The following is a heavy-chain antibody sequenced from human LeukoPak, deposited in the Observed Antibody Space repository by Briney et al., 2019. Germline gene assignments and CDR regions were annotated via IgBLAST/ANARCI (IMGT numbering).Heavy chain of an antibody. CDR2: IYYSGST. J-gene: IGHJ4*02. D-gene: IGHD4-17*01. Sequence: PSETLSLTCTVSGGSNSSYYWSWIRQPPGRGLEWIGYIYYSGSTNYNPSLKSRVTISVGTSKNQCSLKLSSVTAADRAVYYCARVEGYGDYYDWGQGTLVTVSS. CDR3: ARVEGYGDYYD. CDR1: GGSNSSYY. V-gene: IGHV4-59*01.